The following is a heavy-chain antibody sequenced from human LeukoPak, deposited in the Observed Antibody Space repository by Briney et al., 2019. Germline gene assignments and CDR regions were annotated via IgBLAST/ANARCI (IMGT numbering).Heavy chain of an antibody. J-gene: IGHJ4*02. V-gene: IGHV3-7*01. CDR3: VRGGTNFAS. Sequence: GGSLRLSCAASGFTFSSHWMSWVRQAPGKGLEWVANIKQDGSDKHYVDSVKGRFTISRDNAKNSLYLQMNGLRADDTALYYCVRGGTNFASWGQGTLVIVSS. D-gene: IGHD2-8*01. CDR2: IKQDGSDK. CDR1: GFTFSSHW.